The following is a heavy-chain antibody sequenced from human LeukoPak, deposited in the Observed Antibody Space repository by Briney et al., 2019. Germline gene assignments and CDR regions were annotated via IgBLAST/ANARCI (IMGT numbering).Heavy chain of an antibody. Sequence: GGSLRLSCAASGFTVSSNYMSWVRQAPGKGLEWVSVIYSGGSTYYADSVKGRFTISRDNSKNTLYLQMKSLRAEDTAVYYCARKGRSSGPTGPGGRLYWGQGTLVTVSS. D-gene: IGHD6-19*01. CDR3: ARKGRSSGPTGPGGRLY. CDR2: IYSGGST. J-gene: IGHJ4*02. V-gene: IGHV3-53*01. CDR1: GFTVSSNY.